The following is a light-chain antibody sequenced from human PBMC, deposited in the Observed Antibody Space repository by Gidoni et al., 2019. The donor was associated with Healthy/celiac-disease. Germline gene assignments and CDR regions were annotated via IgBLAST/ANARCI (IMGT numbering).Light chain of an antibody. CDR1: QSISRH. Sequence: DIQMTQSPSSLSASVGDRVTITCRASQSISRHLNWYQQKPGKAPKILIYAASSLQSGVPSRFSGSGSGTDFTLTIISLQPEDVATYYCQQSYSTPRTFGQGTKLEIK. J-gene: IGKJ2*01. V-gene: IGKV1-39*01. CDR2: AAS. CDR3: QQSYSTPRT.